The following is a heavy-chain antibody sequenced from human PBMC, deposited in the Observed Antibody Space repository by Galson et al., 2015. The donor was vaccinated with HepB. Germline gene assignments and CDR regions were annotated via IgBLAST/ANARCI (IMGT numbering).Heavy chain of an antibody. CDR2: ISWDGGRT. D-gene: IGHD6-19*01. V-gene: IGHV3-43*01. J-gene: IGHJ5*02. Sequence: SLRLSCAASGFTFDDYTMHWVRHAPGKGLEWVSLISWDGGRTYYADSVKGRFTISRDNSKNSLYLQMNSLRTEDTALYYCARGHSSFVHSNWFDPWGQGTLVTVSS. CDR3: ARGHSSFVHSNWFDP. CDR1: GFTFDDYT.